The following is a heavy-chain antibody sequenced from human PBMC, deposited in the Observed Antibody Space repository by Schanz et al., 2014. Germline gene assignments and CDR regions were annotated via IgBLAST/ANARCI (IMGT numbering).Heavy chain of an antibody. CDR2: IFSSSTYI. J-gene: IGHJ4*02. CDR3: VRDTDYHFDY. D-gene: IGHD4-17*01. CDR1: GFTFSDYS. V-gene: IGHV3-21*01. Sequence: EVQLVESGGGLVKPGGSLRLSCAASGFTFSDYSMNWVRQAPGKGLEWVSSIFSSSTYIYYAGSVKGRFTISRDNAKNTLYLQMNSLRAEDTAVYYCVRDTDYHFDYWGQGTLVTVSS.